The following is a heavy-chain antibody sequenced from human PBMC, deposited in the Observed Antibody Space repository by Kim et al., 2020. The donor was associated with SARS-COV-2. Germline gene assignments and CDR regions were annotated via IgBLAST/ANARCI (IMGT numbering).Heavy chain of an antibody. Sequence: ASVKVSCEASGYTFTGYYIHWVRQAPGQGFEWMGWINPDSGGTEYAQNFQSRVTMTRDTSISTVYMELSGLKSDDTAVYFCARGPSTGGYDYWGQGTLVT. D-gene: IGHD7-27*01. CDR3: ARGPSTGGYDY. CDR2: INPDSGGT. V-gene: IGHV1-2*02. CDR1: GYTFTGYY. J-gene: IGHJ4*02.